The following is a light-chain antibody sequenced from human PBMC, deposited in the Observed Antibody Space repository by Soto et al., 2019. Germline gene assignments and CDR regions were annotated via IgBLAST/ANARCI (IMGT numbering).Light chain of an antibody. J-gene: IGKJ4*01. CDR3: QQYNNWPLT. Sequence: DMVITQSPVTLSVSTGERATLSCRTSQSVSSNLAWYQQKPGQAPRLLIYGTSTRATGVPARFSGSGSVTEFTLTISSLQSEDFAVYYCQQYNNWPLTFGGGTKVDIK. V-gene: IGKV3-15*01. CDR2: GTS. CDR1: QSVSSN.